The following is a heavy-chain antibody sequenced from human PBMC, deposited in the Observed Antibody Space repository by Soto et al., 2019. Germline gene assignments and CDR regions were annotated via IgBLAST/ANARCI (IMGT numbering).Heavy chain of an antibody. J-gene: IGHJ4*02. CDR3: ARAPMVLTRSYFDS. CDR2: IYHSGST. Sequence: SETLSLTCAVSCGSISRSNWRRWVRQPPGKGLEWIGEIYHSGSTNYNPSLNSRVTISGDTSKSQFSLNLTSVTAADTGVYYCARAPMVLTRSYFDSWGQGTPVTVSS. D-gene: IGHD3-22*01. V-gene: IGHV4-4*02. CDR1: CGSISRSNW.